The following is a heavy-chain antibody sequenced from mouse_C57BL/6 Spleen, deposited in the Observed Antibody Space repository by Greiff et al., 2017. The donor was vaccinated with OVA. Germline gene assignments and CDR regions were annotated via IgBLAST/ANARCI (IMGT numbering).Heavy chain of an antibody. CDR1: GFSLTSYG. V-gene: IGHV2-2*01. Sequence: QVHVKQSGPGLVQPSQSLSITCTVSGFSLTSYGVHWVRQSPGKGLEWLGVIWSGRSTDYNAAFISRLSISKDNSKSQVFFKMNSLQADDTAIYYCARNDQLGIFDYWGQGTTLTVSS. J-gene: IGHJ2*01. CDR3: ARNDQLGIFDY. CDR2: IWSGRST. D-gene: IGHD4-1*02.